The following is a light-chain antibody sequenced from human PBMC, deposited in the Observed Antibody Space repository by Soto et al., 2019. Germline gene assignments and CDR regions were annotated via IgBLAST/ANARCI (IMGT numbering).Light chain of an antibody. CDR2: GAS. Sequence: EIVLTQSPGTLSLSPGERATLSCRASQSVSSSYLAWYRHKPGQAPRLLIYGASSRATGIPDRLSGSGSGTDFTLTISRLETEDFAVYSCQQYGSSPYTFGQGTKLEIK. CDR1: QSVSSSY. J-gene: IGKJ2*01. V-gene: IGKV3-20*01. CDR3: QQYGSSPYT.